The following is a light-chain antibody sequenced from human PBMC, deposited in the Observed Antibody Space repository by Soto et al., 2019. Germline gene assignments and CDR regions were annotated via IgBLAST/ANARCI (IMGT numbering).Light chain of an antibody. V-gene: IGKV1-39*01. CDR2: DAS. CDR1: QRISTY. J-gene: IGKJ1*01. Sequence: DILMTQSPSSLSASVGDRVTITCRASQRISTYLNWYQQKPGKAPNLLIWDASTLQSGVPSRFSGSGSGTDFTLTISSLQPEDSATYYCQQYNTYRAFGQGTKVDIK. CDR3: QQYNTYRA.